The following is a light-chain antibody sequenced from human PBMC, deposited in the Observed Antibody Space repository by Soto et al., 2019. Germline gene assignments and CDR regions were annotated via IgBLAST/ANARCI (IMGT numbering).Light chain of an antibody. CDR1: SSDVGGYNY. CDR3: SSHTSSNTHVV. J-gene: IGLJ2*01. CDR2: EVS. V-gene: IGLV2-14*01. Sequence: LTQPHSVSESPGKTVIISCTGTSSDVGGYNYVSWYQQYPGKAPKLMIYEVSNRPSGVSNRFSGSKSGNTASLTISGLQAEDEADYYCSSHTSSNTHVVFGGGTKVTVL.